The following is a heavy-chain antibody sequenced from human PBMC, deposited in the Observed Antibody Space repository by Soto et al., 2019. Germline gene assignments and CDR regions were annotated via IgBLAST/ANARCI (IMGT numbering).Heavy chain of an antibody. J-gene: IGHJ6*02. D-gene: IGHD6-6*01. Sequence: GESLKISCQGSGYSFASYWIGWVRQVPGKDLEWMGIIYPGDSDTRYSPSFQGQGTISADKSLRTAYLQWTSLKASDTALYYCARTRSFTLGFYYDGMDVWGQGTTVTVSS. V-gene: IGHV5-51*01. CDR2: IYPGDSDT. CDR1: GYSFASYW. CDR3: ARTRSFTLGFYYDGMDV.